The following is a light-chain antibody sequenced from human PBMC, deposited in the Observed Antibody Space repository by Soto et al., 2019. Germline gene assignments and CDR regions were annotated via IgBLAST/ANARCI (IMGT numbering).Light chain of an antibody. J-gene: IGLJ1*01. CDR3: SSYTSATTYV. CDR2: DVS. Sequence: QCVLTQPASVSGSPGQSITISCTGTSSDVGAYNYDSWYQQHHPGEAPKLIIYDVSHRPSGVSNRFSGSKSGNTASLTISGLQTEDEADYYCSSYTSATTYVFGTGTXVTVL. V-gene: IGLV2-14*03. CDR1: SSDVGAYNY.